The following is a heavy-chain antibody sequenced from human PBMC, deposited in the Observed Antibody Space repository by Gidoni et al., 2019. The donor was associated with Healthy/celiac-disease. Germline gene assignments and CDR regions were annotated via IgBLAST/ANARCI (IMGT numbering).Heavy chain of an antibody. Sequence: QMQLVQSGPEGKTPGTSVKVSCKASGFTFTSSAVQWVRQARGQRLEWIGWIGVGSGNTNYAQKFQERVTITRDMSTSTAYMELSSLRSEDTAVYYCAADSVDGYPIEAFDIWGQGTMVTVSS. V-gene: IGHV1-58*01. D-gene: IGHD5-12*01. CDR1: GFTFTSSA. J-gene: IGHJ3*02. CDR3: AADSVDGYPIEAFDI. CDR2: IGVGSGNT.